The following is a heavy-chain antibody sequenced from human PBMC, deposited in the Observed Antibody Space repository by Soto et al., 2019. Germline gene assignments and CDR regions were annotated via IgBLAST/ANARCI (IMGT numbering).Heavy chain of an antibody. J-gene: IGHJ3*02. CDR1: GFTFGDYA. CDR3: TRDPGIAVAGVVTDAFDI. V-gene: IGHV3-49*04. Sequence: PGGSLRLSCTASGFTFGDYAMSWVRQAPGKGLEWVGFIRSKAYGGTTEYAASVKGRFTISRDDSKSIAYLQMNSLKTEDTAVYYCTRDPGIAVAGVVTDAFDIWGQGTMV. D-gene: IGHD6-19*01. CDR2: IRSKAYGGTT.